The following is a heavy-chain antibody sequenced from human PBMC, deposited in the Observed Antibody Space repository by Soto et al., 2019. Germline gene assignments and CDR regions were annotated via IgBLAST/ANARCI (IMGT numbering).Heavy chain of an antibody. Sequence: ASETLSLTCTVSGGSISSGDYYWSWIRQPPGKGLEWIGYIYYSGSTYYNPSLKSRVTISVDTSKNQFSLKLSSVTAADTAVYYCARSASIQMATTLFDYWGQGTLVTVPS. V-gene: IGHV4-30-4*01. CDR2: IYYSGST. CDR1: GGSISSGDYY. D-gene: IGHD1-1*01. CDR3: ARSASIQMATTLFDY. J-gene: IGHJ4*02.